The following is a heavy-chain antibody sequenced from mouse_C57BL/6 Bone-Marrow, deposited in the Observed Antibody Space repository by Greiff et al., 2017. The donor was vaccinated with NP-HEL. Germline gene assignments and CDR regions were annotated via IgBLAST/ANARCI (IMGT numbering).Heavy chain of an antibody. V-gene: IGHV5-15*01. CDR2: ISNLAYSI. Sequence: EVKLVESGGGLVQPGGSLKLSCAASGFTFSDYGMAWVRQAPRKGPEWVAFISNLAYSIYYADTVTGRFTISRENAKNTLYLEMSSLRSEDTAMYYWLIYDGYYGFAYWGQGTLVTVSA. CDR1: GFTFSDYG. CDR3: LIYDGYYGFAY. J-gene: IGHJ3*01. D-gene: IGHD2-3*01.